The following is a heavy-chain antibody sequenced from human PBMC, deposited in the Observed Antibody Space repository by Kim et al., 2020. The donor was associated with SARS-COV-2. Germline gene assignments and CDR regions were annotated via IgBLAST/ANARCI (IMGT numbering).Heavy chain of an antibody. D-gene: IGHD2-15*01. CDR3: ARERVLGYCSGGSCYSRVWDY. Sequence: SETLSLTCTVSGGSISSGGYYWSWIRQHPGKGLEWIGYIYYSGSTYYNPSLKSRVTISVDTSKNQFSLKLSSVTAADTAVYYCARERVLGYCSGGSCYSRVWDYWGQGTLVTVSS. CDR1: GGSISSGGYY. V-gene: IGHV4-31*03. J-gene: IGHJ4*02. CDR2: IYYSGST.